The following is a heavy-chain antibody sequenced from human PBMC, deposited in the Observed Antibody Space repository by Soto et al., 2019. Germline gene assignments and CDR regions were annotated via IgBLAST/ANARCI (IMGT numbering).Heavy chain of an antibody. J-gene: IGHJ4*02. V-gene: IGHV1-46*02. Sequence: QVQLVQSGAEVRKPGSSVRVSCKASGGSFNRHTISWVRQAPGQGLEWMGIINPSGGSTSYAQKFQGRVTMTRDTSTSTVYMELSSLRSEDTAVYYCARDGAGIVGATPGSFDYWGQGTLVTVSS. CDR2: INPSGGST. D-gene: IGHD1-26*01. CDR1: GGSFNRHT. CDR3: ARDGAGIVGATPGSFDY.